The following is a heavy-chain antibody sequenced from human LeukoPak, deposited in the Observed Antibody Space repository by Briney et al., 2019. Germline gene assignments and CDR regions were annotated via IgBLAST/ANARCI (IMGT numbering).Heavy chain of an antibody. CDR3: ARATAAALYDY. J-gene: IGHJ4*02. CDR2: ISSSSSYI. Sequence: GGSLRLSCAAPGFTFSSYSMTWVRQAPGKGLEWVSSISSSSSYIYYADSVKGRFTISRDNAKNSLYLQMNSLRAEDTAVYYCARATAAALYDYWGQGTLVTVSS. CDR1: GFTFSSYS. D-gene: IGHD6-13*01. V-gene: IGHV3-21*01.